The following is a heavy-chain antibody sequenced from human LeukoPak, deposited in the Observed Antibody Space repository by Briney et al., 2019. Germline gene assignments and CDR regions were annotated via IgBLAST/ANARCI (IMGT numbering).Heavy chain of an antibody. CDR1: GFTFSSYS. V-gene: IGHV3-74*01. Sequence: PGGSLRLSCAASGFTFSSYSMNWVRQAPGKGLVWVSRIYSDGSGTSYADSVKGRFTISRDNAKNTLFLQMNSLRAEDTAVYYCANWGSAFDIWGQGTMVIVSS. CDR2: IYSDGSGT. J-gene: IGHJ3*02. CDR3: ANWGSAFDI. D-gene: IGHD7-27*01.